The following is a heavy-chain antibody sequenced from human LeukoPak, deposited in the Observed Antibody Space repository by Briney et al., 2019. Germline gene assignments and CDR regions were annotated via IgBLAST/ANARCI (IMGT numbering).Heavy chain of an antibody. Sequence: GGSLRLSCAASGFTFSSHGMHWVRQAPGKGLEWVAVIWYDGSNKYYADSVKGRFTISRDNSKNTLYLQMNSLRAEDTAVYYCVSSTDYGDYWFDPWGQGTLVTVSS. CDR2: IWYDGSNK. CDR3: VSSTDYGDYWFDP. V-gene: IGHV3-33*01. D-gene: IGHD4-17*01. CDR1: GFTFSSHG. J-gene: IGHJ5*02.